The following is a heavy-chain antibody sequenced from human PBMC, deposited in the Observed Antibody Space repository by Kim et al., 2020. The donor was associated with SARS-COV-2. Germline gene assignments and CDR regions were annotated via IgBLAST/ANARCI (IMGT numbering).Heavy chain of an antibody. CDR3: AKGPFSRWLQLKSLLDYGMDV. Sequence: GGSLRLSCAASGFTFSSYGMHWVRQAPGKGLEWVAVIWYDGSNKYYADSVKGRFTISRDNSKNTLYLQMNSLRAEDTAVYYCAKGPFSRWLQLKSLLDYGMDVWGQGTTVTVSS. CDR2: IWYDGSNK. J-gene: IGHJ6*02. D-gene: IGHD5-12*01. V-gene: IGHV3-33*06. CDR1: GFTFSSYG.